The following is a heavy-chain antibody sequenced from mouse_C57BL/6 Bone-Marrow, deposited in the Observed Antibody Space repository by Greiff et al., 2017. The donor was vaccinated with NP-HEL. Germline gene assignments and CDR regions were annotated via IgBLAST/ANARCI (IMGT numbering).Heavy chain of an antibody. CDR1: GYTFTDYE. J-gene: IGHJ2*01. Sequence: QVQLQQSGAELVRPGASVTLSCKASGYTFTDYEMHWVKQTPVHGLEWIGAIDPETGGTAYNQKFKGKAILTADKSSSTAYMELRSLTSEDSAVYYCTRRYDYEAADFDYWGQGTTLTVSS. V-gene: IGHV1-15*01. CDR3: TRRYDYEAADFDY. CDR2: IDPETGGT. D-gene: IGHD2-4*01.